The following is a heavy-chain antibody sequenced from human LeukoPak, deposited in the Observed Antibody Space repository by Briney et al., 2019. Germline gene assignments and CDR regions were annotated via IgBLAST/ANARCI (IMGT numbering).Heavy chain of an antibody. CDR2: IYYSGST. D-gene: IGHD6-25*01. J-gene: IGHJ4*02. CDR1: GGSISSYY. Sequence: SETLSLTCSVSGGSISSYYWSWIRQPPGKGLERIGYIYYSGSTNYNPSLKSRVTISVDTSKNQFSLKLSSVTAADTAVYYCARGAATGHRGVLDYWGQGTLVTVSS. CDR3: ARGAATGHRGVLDY. V-gene: IGHV4-59*01.